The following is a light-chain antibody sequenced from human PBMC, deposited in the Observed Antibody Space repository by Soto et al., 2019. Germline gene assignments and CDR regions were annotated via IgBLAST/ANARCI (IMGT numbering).Light chain of an antibody. CDR2: AAS. V-gene: IGKV1-39*01. Sequence: DIQMTQSPSSLSASVGDRVTIPCRASQNISRYLNWYQQKPGEAPNLLVYAASSLHTGVPSRISGSGSGTDFTLTISSLHPEDFATYYCQQTFRTPEAFGGGTKVEI. CDR1: QNISRY. J-gene: IGKJ4*01. CDR3: QQTFRTPEA.